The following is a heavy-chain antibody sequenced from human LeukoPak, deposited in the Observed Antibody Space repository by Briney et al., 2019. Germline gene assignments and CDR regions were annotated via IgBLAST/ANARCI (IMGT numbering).Heavy chain of an antibody. CDR2: IRISSAV. D-gene: IGHD3-16*01. J-gene: IGHJ4*02. CDR3: ARGNDYGFDY. V-gene: IGHV3-48*02. Sequence: GGSLKLSCAASGFTFTSYATNWGREAPGEGVEWVAHIRISSAVYYADSVKGRFTISRDNAKNSLFLQMSGLGDADTAVYYCARGNDYGFDYWGQGALVTVSS. CDR1: GFTFTSYA.